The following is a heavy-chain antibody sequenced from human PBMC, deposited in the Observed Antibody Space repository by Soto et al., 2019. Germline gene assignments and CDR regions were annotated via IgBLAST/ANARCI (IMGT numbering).Heavy chain of an antibody. V-gene: IGHV1-8*01. CDR1: GYTFTSYD. CDR3: ARGRVGYDYVWGSYAFYSAYFDY. CDR2: MNPNSGNT. Sequence: GASVKVSCKASGYTFTSYDINWVRQATGQGLEWMGWMNPNSGNTGYAQKFQGRVTMTRNTSISTAYMELSSLRSEDTAVYYCARGRVGYDYVWGSYAFYSAYFDYWGQGTLVTVSS. D-gene: IGHD3-16*01. J-gene: IGHJ4*02.